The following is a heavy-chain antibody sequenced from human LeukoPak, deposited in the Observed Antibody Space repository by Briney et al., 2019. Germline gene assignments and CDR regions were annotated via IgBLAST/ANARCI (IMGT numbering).Heavy chain of an antibody. CDR3: ARGYYGSGSYYKEPTFDY. D-gene: IGHD3-10*01. CDR1: GFTFSSHW. Sequence: GGSLRLSCAASGFTFSSHWMHWVRQATGKGLEWVSAIGTAGDIYYPGSVKGRFTISRENAKNSLYLQMNSLRAGDTAVYYCARGYYGSGSYYKEPTFDYWGQGTLVTVSS. CDR2: IGTAGDI. V-gene: IGHV3-13*01. J-gene: IGHJ4*02.